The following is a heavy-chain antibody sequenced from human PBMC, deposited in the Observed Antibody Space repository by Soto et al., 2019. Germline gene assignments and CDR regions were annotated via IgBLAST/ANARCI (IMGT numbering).Heavy chain of an antibody. CDR3: ARDRGVAPPVAGNTHYYYYMDV. Sequence: QDQLVQSGGEVKKPGASVKVSCKASGYSFTNYGITWARQAPGQGFEWMGWISAYNGDTNYAQKLQGRVTMTTDASTSTAYLELRSLTSDDTAVYYCARDRGVAPPVAGNTHYYYYMDVWGKGTTVTVSS. V-gene: IGHV1-18*01. CDR2: ISAYNGDT. J-gene: IGHJ6*03. CDR1: GYSFTNYG. D-gene: IGHD6-19*01.